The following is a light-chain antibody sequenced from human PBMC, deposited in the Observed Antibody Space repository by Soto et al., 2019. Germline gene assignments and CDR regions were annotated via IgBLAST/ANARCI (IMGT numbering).Light chain of an antibody. V-gene: IGKV3-11*01. CDR1: QSVSSY. CDR3: QQRSDWPST. Sequence: EIVLTQSPATLSLSPGERATLSCRASQSVSSYLAWYQQKPGQAPRLLIYDASNRATGIPARFSGSGSGTDFTLTISSLEPADFAVYYCQQRSDWPSTFGGRTKVQIK. J-gene: IGKJ4*01. CDR2: DAS.